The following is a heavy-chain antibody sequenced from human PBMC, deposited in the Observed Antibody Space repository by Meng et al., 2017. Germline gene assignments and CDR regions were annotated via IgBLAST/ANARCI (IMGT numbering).Heavy chain of an antibody. CDR3: ARSIVATMVFDY. V-gene: IGHV1-2*06. CDR1: GYTFTGYY. J-gene: IGHJ4*02. D-gene: IGHD5-12*01. Sequence: QVELVQSGAEVKKPGASVKVSCKASGYTFTGYYMHWVQQAPGQGLEWMGRINPNSGGTNYAQKFQGRVTMTRDTSISTAYMELSRLRSDDTAVYYCARSIVATMVFDYWGQGTLVTVSS. CDR2: INPNSGGT.